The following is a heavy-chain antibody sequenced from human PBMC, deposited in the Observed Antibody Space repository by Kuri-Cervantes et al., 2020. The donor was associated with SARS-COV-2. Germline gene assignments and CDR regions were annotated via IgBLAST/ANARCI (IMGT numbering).Heavy chain of an antibody. CDR1: GGSIRSGSYY. D-gene: IGHD6-13*01. CDR3: ARDRGRIAAAGIGWFDP. J-gene: IGHJ5*02. CDR2: IYYSGNT. V-gene: IGHV4-39*07. Sequence: SETLSLTCTVSGGSIRSGSYYWGWIRQSPGKGLEWIGSIYYSGNTLYNPSLKGRLTISVDTSKKQFSLNLSSVTAADTAVYYCARDRGRIAAAGIGWFDPWGQGTLVTVSS.